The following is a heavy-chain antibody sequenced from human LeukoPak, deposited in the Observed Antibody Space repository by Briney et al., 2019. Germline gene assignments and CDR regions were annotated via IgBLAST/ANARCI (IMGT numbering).Heavy chain of an antibody. J-gene: IGHJ3*02. V-gene: IGHV1-2*02. CDR1: GYTFTGYY. CDR2: INPNSGGA. D-gene: IGHD3-16*02. CDR3: ARDIMNPFGGLIVRSDVFDI. Sequence: ASVKVSCKASGYTFTGYYMHWVRQAPGQGLEWMGWINPNSGGANYAQKFQGRVTMTRATSISTVFMELSRLGSDDTAVYYCARDIMNPFGGLIVRSDVFDIWGQGTSVTVSS.